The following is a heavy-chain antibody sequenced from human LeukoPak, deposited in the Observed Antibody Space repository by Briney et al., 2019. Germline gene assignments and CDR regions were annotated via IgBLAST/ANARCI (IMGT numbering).Heavy chain of an antibody. Sequence: ASVKVSCKASGGTFSSYAISWVRQAPGQGLEWMGWINPNSGGTNYAQKFQGWVTMTRDTSISTAYMELSRLRSDDTAVYYCARDPIITMVRGSQEAYYYGMDVWGQGTTVTVSS. CDR3: ARDPIITMVRGSQEAYYYGMDV. D-gene: IGHD3-10*01. CDR2: INPNSGGT. V-gene: IGHV1-2*04. CDR1: GGTFSSYA. J-gene: IGHJ6*02.